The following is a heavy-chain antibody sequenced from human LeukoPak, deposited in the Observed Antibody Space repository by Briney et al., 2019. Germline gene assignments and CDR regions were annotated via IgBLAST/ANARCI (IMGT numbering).Heavy chain of an antibody. V-gene: IGHV1-69*05. Sequence: SVKVSCKASGGTFSSYAISWVRQAPGQGLEWMGRIIPIFGTANYAQKFQGRVTITTDESTSTAYMELSSLRSEETAVYYCARQPGGTTSAFDIWGQGTMVTVSS. D-gene: IGHD1-7*01. CDR2: IIPIFGTA. J-gene: IGHJ3*02. CDR1: GGTFSSYA. CDR3: ARQPGGTTSAFDI.